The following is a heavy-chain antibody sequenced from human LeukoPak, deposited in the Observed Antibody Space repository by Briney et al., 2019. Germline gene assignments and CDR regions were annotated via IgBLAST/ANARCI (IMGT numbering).Heavy chain of an antibody. CDR3: VRLVGSRSCSGGTCYSDY. CDR2: ISGSGGST. V-gene: IGHV3-23*01. J-gene: IGHJ4*02. Sequence: PGGSLRLSCAASGFTFSSYAMSWVRQAPGKGLEWVSAISGSGGSTYYADSVKGRFTISRDNSKNTLYLQMNSLRAEDTAVYYCVRLVGSRSCSGGTCYSDYWGQGTLVTVSS. CDR1: GFTFSSYA. D-gene: IGHD2-15*01.